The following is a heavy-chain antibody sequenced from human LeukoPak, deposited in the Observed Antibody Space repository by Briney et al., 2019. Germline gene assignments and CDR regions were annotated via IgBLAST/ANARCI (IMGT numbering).Heavy chain of an antibody. CDR1: GGTFSSYA. J-gene: IGHJ5*02. Sequence: ASVKVSCKASGGTFSSYAISWVRQAPGQGLEWMGGIIPIFGTANYAQKFQGRVTITADESTSTAYMELSSLRSEDTAVYYCARKGYCSSTSCYVAGFDPWGQGTLVTVSS. CDR2: IIPIFGTA. CDR3: ARKGYCSSTSCYVAGFDP. D-gene: IGHD2-2*01. V-gene: IGHV1-69*13.